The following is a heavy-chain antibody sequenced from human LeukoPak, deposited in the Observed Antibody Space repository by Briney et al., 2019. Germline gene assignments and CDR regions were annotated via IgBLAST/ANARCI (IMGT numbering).Heavy chain of an antibody. J-gene: IGHJ4*02. CDR2: VYHRGST. CDR3: ARDLGSSWFEPLDY. D-gene: IGHD6-13*01. Sequence: SETLSLTCAVSGGSISSSAWWSWVRQPPGKGLEWIGEVYHRGSTNYNSFLKSRVTISVDKSKNQFSLKLTSATAADTAVYYCARDLGSSWFEPLDYWGQGILVIVSS. CDR1: GGSISSSAW. V-gene: IGHV4-4*02.